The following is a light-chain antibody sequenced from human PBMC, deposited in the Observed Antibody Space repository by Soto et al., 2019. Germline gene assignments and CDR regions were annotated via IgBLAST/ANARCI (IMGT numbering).Light chain of an antibody. V-gene: IGKV3-20*01. Sequence: EIGLTQSPGTLSLSPWERATPSCMASQSVSSSYLAWYQQKPGQAPRLLIYGASSRATGIPDRFSGSGSGTDFTLTISRLEPEDFAVYYCQQYGSSPWTFGQGTKVDIK. CDR3: QQYGSSPWT. J-gene: IGKJ1*01. CDR2: GAS. CDR1: QSVSSSY.